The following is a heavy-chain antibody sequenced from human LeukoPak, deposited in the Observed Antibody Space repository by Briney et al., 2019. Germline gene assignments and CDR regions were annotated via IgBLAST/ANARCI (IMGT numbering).Heavy chain of an antibody. Sequence: SETLSLTCTVSGGSISSSTYYWGWIRQPPGKGLEYIGRISYSGNTYYSPSLRSRVTMSVDTSKNQFPLKVSSVTAADTAVYYCASRGRDAYNSFDFWGQGTLVTVSS. CDR3: ASRGRDAYNSFDF. V-gene: IGHV4-39*01. CDR1: GGSISSSTYY. CDR2: ISYSGNT. J-gene: IGHJ4*02. D-gene: IGHD5-24*01.